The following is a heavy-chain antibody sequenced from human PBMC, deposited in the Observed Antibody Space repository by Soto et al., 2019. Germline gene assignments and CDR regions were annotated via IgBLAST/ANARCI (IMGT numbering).Heavy chain of an antibody. V-gene: IGHV3-33*01. CDR3: AGASGYSYGISDY. CDR2: IWYDGSNK. CDR1: GFTFSSYG. J-gene: IGHJ4*02. Sequence: GGSLRLSCAASGFTFSSYGMHWVRQAPGKGLEWVAVIWYDGSNKYYADSVKGRFTISRDNSKNTLYLQMNSLRAEDTAVYYCAGASGYSYGISDYWGQGTLVTVSS. D-gene: IGHD5-18*01.